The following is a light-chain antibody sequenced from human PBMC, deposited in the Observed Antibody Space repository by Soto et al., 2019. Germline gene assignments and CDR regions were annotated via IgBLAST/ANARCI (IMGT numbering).Light chain of an antibody. V-gene: IGKV3-11*01. J-gene: IGKJ5*01. Sequence: EIVMTQSPATLSVSPGERATLSCRASQSVSGYLAWYQQRPGQAPSLLIYDASSRATGIPARFSGSGSGTDFTLTISSLEPEDFAVYYCQQRSNWPLTFGQGTRLEI. CDR3: QQRSNWPLT. CDR2: DAS. CDR1: QSVSGY.